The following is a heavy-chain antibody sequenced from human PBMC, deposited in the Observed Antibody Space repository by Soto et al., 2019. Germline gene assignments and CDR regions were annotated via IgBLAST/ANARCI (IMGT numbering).Heavy chain of an antibody. D-gene: IGHD6-19*01. Sequence: ASVKVSCKASGGTFSSYTISWVRQAPGQGLEWMGRIIPILGIANYAQKFQGRVTITADKSTSTAYMELSSLRSEDTAVYYCARGGAYSSGWYYVGSALAHAFDIWGQGTMVTVSS. J-gene: IGHJ3*02. V-gene: IGHV1-69*02. CDR3: ARGGAYSSGWYYVGSALAHAFDI. CDR2: IIPILGIA. CDR1: GGTFSSYT.